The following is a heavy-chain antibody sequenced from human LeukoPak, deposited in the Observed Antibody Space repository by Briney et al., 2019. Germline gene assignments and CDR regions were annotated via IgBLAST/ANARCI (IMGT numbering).Heavy chain of an antibody. Sequence: SVKVSCKASGGTFSRYAISWVRQAPGQGLEWMGGIIPIFGTANFAQKVQGRVTITADESTSTAYMELSSLRSEDTAVYYCARNIVVVPEVDYYYYSMDVWGKGTTVTVSS. V-gene: IGHV1-69*01. D-gene: IGHD2-2*01. CDR3: ARNIVVVPEVDYYYYSMDV. J-gene: IGHJ6*03. CDR2: IIPIFGTA. CDR1: GGTFSRYA.